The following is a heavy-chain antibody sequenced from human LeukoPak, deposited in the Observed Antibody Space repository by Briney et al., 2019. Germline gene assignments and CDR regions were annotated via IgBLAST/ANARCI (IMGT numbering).Heavy chain of an antibody. J-gene: IGHJ4*02. Sequence: SVKVSCKASGGTFSSYAISWVRQAPGQGLEWMGGIIPIFGTANHAQKFQGRVTITADESTSTAYMELSSLRSEDTAVYYCARDQGGVVVITPRSDYWGQGTLVTVSS. D-gene: IGHD3-22*01. CDR3: ARDQGGVVVITPRSDY. CDR2: IIPIFGTA. V-gene: IGHV1-69*13. CDR1: GGTFSSYA.